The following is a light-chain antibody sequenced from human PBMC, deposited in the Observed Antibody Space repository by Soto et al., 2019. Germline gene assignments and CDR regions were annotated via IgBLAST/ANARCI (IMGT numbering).Light chain of an antibody. Sequence: DIQMTQSPSTLSASVGDRVTITCRASQSISSWLAWYQQKPGKAPKLLIYDASSLEIGVPSRFSGSGSGTEFTLTISSLQPDDFATYYCHQYNSYSLTFGGGTKVEIK. CDR1: QSISSW. J-gene: IGKJ4*01. CDR3: HQYNSYSLT. V-gene: IGKV1-5*01. CDR2: DAS.